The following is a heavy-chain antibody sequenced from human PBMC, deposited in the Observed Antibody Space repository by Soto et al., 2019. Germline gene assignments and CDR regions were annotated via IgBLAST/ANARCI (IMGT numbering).Heavy chain of an antibody. D-gene: IGHD3-22*01. J-gene: IGHJ4*02. CDR3: AKPRGYYDSSGYPTPDY. Sequence: EVQLVESGGGLVQPGGSLRLSCAASGFTFSGYNMNWVRQAPGKGLEWVSYISSSSGTIYYADSVKGRFTISRDNAKNSLYLKRNSLRAEDTAVYYCAKPRGYYDSSGYPTPDYWGQGTLVTVSS. CDR2: ISSSSGTI. CDR1: GFTFSGYN. V-gene: IGHV3-48*01.